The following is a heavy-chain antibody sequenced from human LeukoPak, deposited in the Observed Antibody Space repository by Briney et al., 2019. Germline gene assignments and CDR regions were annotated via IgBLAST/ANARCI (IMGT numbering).Heavy chain of an antibody. D-gene: IGHD3-10*01. CDR3: ARDTYYYGSGSYSDDDAFDI. Sequence: SETLSLTCAVYGGSFSGYYWSWIRQPPGKGLEWIGEINHSGSTNYNPSLKSRVTISVDTSKNQFSLKLSSVTAADTAVYYCARDTYYYGSGSYSDDDAFDIWGQGTMVTVSS. V-gene: IGHV4-34*01. CDR1: GGSFSGYY. J-gene: IGHJ3*02. CDR2: INHSGST.